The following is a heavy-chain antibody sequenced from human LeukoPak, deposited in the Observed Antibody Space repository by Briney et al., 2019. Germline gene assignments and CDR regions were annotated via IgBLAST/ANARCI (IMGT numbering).Heavy chain of an antibody. Sequence: GGSLRLSCAASGFTFSSYGMHWVRQAPGKGLEWVAVISYDGSNKYYADSVKGRFTISRDNSKNTLYLQMNSLRAEDTAVYYCAKDRKSCSGGSCEYYFDYWGQGTLVTVSS. CDR2: ISYDGSNK. V-gene: IGHV3-30*18. CDR3: AKDRKSCSGGSCEYYFDY. CDR1: GFTFSSYG. D-gene: IGHD2-15*01. J-gene: IGHJ4*02.